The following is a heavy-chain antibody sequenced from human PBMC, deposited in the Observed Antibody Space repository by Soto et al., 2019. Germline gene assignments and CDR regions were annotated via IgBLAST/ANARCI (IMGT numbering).Heavy chain of an antibody. Sequence: EVQLVESGGGLVQPGGSLRLSCAATGFTFSPFWMHWVRQVPGKGPVWVSRINSDGNSTSYADSVKGRFTISRDNAKNTLYLQMNSLRAEDTAVYYCARGSNHFDYWGQGTLVTVSS. CDR1: GFTFSPFW. J-gene: IGHJ4*02. V-gene: IGHV3-74*01. CDR3: ARGSNHFDY. D-gene: IGHD4-4*01. CDR2: INSDGNST.